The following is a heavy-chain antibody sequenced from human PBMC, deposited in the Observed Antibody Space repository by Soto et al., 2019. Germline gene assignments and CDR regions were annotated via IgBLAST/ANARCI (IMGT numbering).Heavy chain of an antibody. CDR3: ASKGYCSGGIWYGDAFDI. CDR2: INHSGST. J-gene: IGHJ3*02. D-gene: IGHD2-15*01. V-gene: IGHV4-34*01. CDR1: GWSFSGYY. Sequence: QVQLQQWGAGLLKPSETLSLTCAVYGWSFSGYYWSWIRQPPGKGLEWIGEINHSGSTNYNPSLKSRVTISVYPSKDQWPLNLSSVTAAATAVYYCASKGYCSGGIWYGDAFDIWGKGTMGTVSS.